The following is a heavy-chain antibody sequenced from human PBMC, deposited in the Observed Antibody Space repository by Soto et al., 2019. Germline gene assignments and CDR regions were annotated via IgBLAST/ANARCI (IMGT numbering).Heavy chain of an antibody. Sequence: PGGSLRLSCAASGFTFSSYAMHWVRQAPGKGLEWVAVISYDGSNKYYADSVKCLFTISSDNSKNTLYLQMNSLTSEDTAVYYCASGAAFCGGDCPPDYWGQGTLVTVSS. D-gene: IGHD2-21*02. CDR3: ASGAAFCGGDCPPDY. J-gene: IGHJ4*02. V-gene: IGHV3-30-3*01. CDR1: GFTFSSYA. CDR2: ISYDGSNK.